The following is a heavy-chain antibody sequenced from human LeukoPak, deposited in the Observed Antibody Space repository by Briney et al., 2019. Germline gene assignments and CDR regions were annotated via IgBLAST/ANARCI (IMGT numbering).Heavy chain of an antibody. CDR1: GFTFSSYS. Sequence: GGSLRLSCAASGFTFSSYSMNWVRQAPGKGLEWVSSISSSSSSYIYYADSVKGRFTISRDNAKNSLYLQMNSLRAEDTAVYYCARRGGRYYDFWSGHEDYWGQGTLVTVSS. D-gene: IGHD3-3*01. J-gene: IGHJ4*02. V-gene: IGHV3-21*01. CDR2: ISSSSSSYI. CDR3: ARRGGRYYDFWSGHEDY.